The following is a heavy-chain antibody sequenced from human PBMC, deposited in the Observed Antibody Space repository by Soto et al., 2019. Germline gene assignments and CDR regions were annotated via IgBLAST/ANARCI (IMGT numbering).Heavy chain of an antibody. CDR1: GFTFSSYA. CDR2: ISGSGGST. J-gene: IGHJ6*02. Sequence: TGGSLRLSCAASGFTFSSYAMNWVRQGPGKGLEWVSVISGSGGSTYYADSVKGRFTISRDNSKNTLYLQMNSLRAEDTAVYYCARESLTWILFSHSTMDVWGQGTTVTVSS. V-gene: IGHV3-23*01. CDR3: ARESLTWILFSHSTMDV. D-gene: IGHD5-18*01.